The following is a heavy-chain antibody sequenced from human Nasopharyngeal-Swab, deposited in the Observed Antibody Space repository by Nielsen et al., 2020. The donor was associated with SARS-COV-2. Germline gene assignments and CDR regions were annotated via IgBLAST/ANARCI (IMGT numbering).Heavy chain of an antibody. Sequence: GGCLRLSCAASGFSFSTYGMHWVRQSPVKGLEWLTNIWYDGSNKYYADSVKGRFTVSRDNSKNTLFLEMDSLRVEDTAVYYCARGSSVHAFDVWGQGTEVTVSS. D-gene: IGHD3-10*01. J-gene: IGHJ3*01. CDR3: ARGSSVHAFDV. CDR2: IWYDGSNK. V-gene: IGHV3-33*01. CDR1: GFSFSTYG.